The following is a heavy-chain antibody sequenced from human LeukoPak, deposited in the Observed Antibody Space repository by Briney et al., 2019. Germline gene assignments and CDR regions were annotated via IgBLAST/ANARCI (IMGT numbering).Heavy chain of an antibody. J-gene: IGHJ4*02. CDR3: AIGSGSYYTEVPFDY. Sequence: GGSLRLSCADSGFTFSSYWMKWVRQAPGKGLVWVSRINSDGSSTSYADSVKGRFTISRDNAKNRLYLQMNSLRAEDTAVYYCAIGSGSYYTEVPFDYWGQGTLVTVSS. CDR2: INSDGSST. D-gene: IGHD3-10*01. CDR1: GFTFSSYW. V-gene: IGHV3-74*01.